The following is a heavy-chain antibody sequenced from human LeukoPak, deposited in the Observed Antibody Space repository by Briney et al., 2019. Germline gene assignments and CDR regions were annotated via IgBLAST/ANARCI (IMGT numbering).Heavy chain of an antibody. CDR3: ARGDYDFGSGYYYRMYYFDY. V-gene: IGHV4-38-2*02. J-gene: IGHJ4*02. D-gene: IGHD3-3*01. Sequence: PSGTLSLTCTVSGYSISSGYYWGWIRQPPGKGLEWVGSIYDSGSTYYNPSLKSRVTISVDTSKNQLSLKLSSVTAADTAVYYCARGDYDFGSGYYYRMYYFDYWGQGTLVTVSS. CDR2: IYDSGST. CDR1: GYSISSGYY.